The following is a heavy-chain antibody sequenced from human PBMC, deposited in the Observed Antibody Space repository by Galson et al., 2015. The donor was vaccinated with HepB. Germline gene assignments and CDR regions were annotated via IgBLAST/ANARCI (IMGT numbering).Heavy chain of an antibody. D-gene: IGHD2-15*01. CDR1: GFSLSTSGVG. V-gene: IGHV2-5*01. J-gene: IGHJ5*02. Sequence: PALVKPPQPLTLTCTFSGFSLSTSGVGVGWIRQPPGKALEWLALLYWNEDKRYSPSLKSRLTITKDTSKNQVVLTMTNMDPVDTATYYCAHGCSGGSCLSGWFDPWGQATLVTVSS. CDR3: AHGCSGGSCLSGWFDP. CDR2: LYWNEDK.